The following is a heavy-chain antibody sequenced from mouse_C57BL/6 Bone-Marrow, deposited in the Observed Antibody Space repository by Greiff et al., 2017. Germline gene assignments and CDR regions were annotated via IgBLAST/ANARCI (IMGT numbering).Heavy chain of an antibody. Sequence: DVHLVESGGGLVKPGGSLKLSCAASGFTFSSSAMSWVRQTPEKSLEWVATISDGGSYTYYPDNVKGRFTISRDNAKNNLYLQMSHLKSEDTAMYYCARDLLCYYGFDYWGTGTTLTVSS. CDR3: ARDLLCYYGFDY. D-gene: IGHD1-1*01. CDR2: ISDGGSYT. J-gene: IGHJ2*01. V-gene: IGHV5-4*01. CDR1: GFTFSSSA.